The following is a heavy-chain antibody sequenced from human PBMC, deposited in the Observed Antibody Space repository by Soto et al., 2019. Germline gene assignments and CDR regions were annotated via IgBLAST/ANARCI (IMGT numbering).Heavy chain of an antibody. CDR3: ARGVRGAYGLDI. J-gene: IGHJ3*02. CDR1: GLTFSSHW. Sequence: EVQLVESGGGLVQPGGSLRLSCAASGLTFSSHWMHWVRQAPGKGLVWVSRIDSDGSRTNYADSVKGRFTISRDNAKNTVHLQMNSLRVEETAVYYCARGVRGAYGLDIWGQGTMVTVSS. V-gene: IGHV3-74*01. D-gene: IGHD2-21*01. CDR2: IDSDGSRT.